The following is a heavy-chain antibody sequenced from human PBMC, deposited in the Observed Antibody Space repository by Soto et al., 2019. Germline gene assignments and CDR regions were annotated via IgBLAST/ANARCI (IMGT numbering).Heavy chain of an antibody. V-gene: IGHV4-31*03. CDR3: TRGVLH. CDR1: GGSISSGGYY. J-gene: IGHJ4*02. D-gene: IGHD3-16*01. Sequence: QVQLQESGPGLVKPSQTLSLTCTVSGGSISSGGYYWSWIRLHPGKGLEWSGSIYYSGSTYYNPSLKSRATISVDTSKNRFSLQLSSVTAADTAVYCCTRGVLHWGRGTLVTVSS. CDR2: IYYSGST.